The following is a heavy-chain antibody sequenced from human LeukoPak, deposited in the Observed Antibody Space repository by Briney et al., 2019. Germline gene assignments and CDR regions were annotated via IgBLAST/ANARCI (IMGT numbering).Heavy chain of an antibody. CDR3: ARDYCSGGSCLSNAFDI. Sequence: GGSLRLSCAASGFAFSTYSMNWVRQAPGKGLAWVSYIGGGSNTIYYADSVKGRFTISRDNAKKSLHLQMNSLRAEDTAVYYCARDYCSGGSCLSNAFDIWGQGTMVTVSS. CDR2: IGGGSNTI. D-gene: IGHD2-15*01. J-gene: IGHJ3*02. CDR1: GFAFSTYS. V-gene: IGHV3-48*01.